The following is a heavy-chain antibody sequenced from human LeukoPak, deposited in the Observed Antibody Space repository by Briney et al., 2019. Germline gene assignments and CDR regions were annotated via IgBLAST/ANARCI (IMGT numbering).Heavy chain of an antibody. J-gene: IGHJ6*03. D-gene: IGHD3-10*01. V-gene: IGHV3-20*01. CDR3: ARIITPYYYYYMDV. Sequence: GGSLRLSCVASASDFSTSWMHWVRQAPGKGLEWVPGINWNGGSTGYADSVKGRFTISRDNVKNSLYLQMNSLRAEDTALYHCARIITPYYYYYMDVWGKGTTVTISS. CDR1: ASDFSTSW. CDR2: INWNGGST.